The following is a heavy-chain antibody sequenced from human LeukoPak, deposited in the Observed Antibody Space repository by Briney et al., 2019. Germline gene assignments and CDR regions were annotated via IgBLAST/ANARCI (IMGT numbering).Heavy chain of an antibody. Sequence: SQTLSLTCTVSGGSISSGGYYWSWIRQPPGKGLEWIGYIYHSGSTYYNPSLKSRVTISVDRSKNQFSLKVSSVTAADTAVYYCARADYHLMSYYYYYMDVWGKGTTVTVSS. CDR1: GGSISSGGYY. CDR3: ARADYHLMSYYYYYMDV. CDR2: IYHSGST. J-gene: IGHJ6*03. V-gene: IGHV4-30-2*01. D-gene: IGHD4-11*01.